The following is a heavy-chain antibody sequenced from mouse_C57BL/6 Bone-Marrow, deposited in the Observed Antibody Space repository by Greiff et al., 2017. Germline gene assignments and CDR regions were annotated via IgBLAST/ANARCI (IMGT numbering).Heavy chain of an antibody. V-gene: IGHV1-55*01. J-gene: IGHJ2*01. Sequence: VQLQQPGAELVKPGASVKMSCKASGYTFTSYWITWVKQRPGQGLEWIGDIYPGSGSTNYNEKFKSKATLTVDTAASTAYMQLSSLTSEDYAVYYCARRDYSNYGDYWGQGTTLTVSS. CDR2: IYPGSGST. CDR1: GYTFTSYW. D-gene: IGHD2-5*01. CDR3: ARRDYSNYGDY.